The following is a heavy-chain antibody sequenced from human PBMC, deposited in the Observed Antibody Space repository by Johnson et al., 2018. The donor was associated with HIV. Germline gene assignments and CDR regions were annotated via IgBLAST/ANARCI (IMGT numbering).Heavy chain of an antibody. Sequence: VQLVESGGGLVQPGRSLRLSCAASGFTFDDYAMHWVRQAPGKGLEWVSGISWNSGSIGYADSVKGRFTSSRDNSKNTLYLQMNSLRAEDTAVYYCASALCTWGAFDIWGQGTMVTVSS. CDR2: ISWNSGSI. CDR3: ASALCTWGAFDI. D-gene: IGHD2-8*01. CDR1: GFTFDDYA. V-gene: IGHV3-9*01. J-gene: IGHJ3*02.